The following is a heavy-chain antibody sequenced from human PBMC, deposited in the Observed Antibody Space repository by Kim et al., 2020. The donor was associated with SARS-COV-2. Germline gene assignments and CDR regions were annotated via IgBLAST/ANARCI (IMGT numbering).Heavy chain of an antibody. CDR3: AKRDDYYDRGYFDY. CDR1: GFTFSSYG. CDR2: ISYDGSNK. Sequence: GGSLRLSCAASGFTFSSYGMHWVRQAPGKGLEWVAVISYDGSNKYYADSVKGRFTISRDNSKNTLYLQMNSLRAEDTAVYYCAKRDDYYDRGYFDYWGQGTLVTVSS. D-gene: IGHD3-22*01. V-gene: IGHV3-30*18. J-gene: IGHJ4*02.